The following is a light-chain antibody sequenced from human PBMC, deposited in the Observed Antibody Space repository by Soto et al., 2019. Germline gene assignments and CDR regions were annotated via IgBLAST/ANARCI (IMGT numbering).Light chain of an antibody. CDR3: CSYSRRLLV. CDR2: DVS. J-gene: IGLJ2*01. CDR1: SSDVGGYNY. Sequence: QSALTQPRSVSGSPGQSVTISCTGTSSDVGGYNYVSWYQQHPGKAPKLMIYDVSKRPSGVPDRFSGSKSGNTASLTISGAPGEDEGDYFCCSYSRRLLVFRGGTKLTVL. V-gene: IGLV2-11*01.